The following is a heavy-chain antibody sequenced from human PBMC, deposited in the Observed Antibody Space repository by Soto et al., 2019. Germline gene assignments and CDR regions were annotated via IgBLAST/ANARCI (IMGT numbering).Heavy chain of an antibody. D-gene: IGHD3-9*01. CDR1: Y. Sequence: YWIGWVRQMPGKGLEWIGHIYDSVNTYYSPSLRSRVTISADMSKNQFSLNLRSVTAADTAVYYCARVDHRGYFAILTDYWGQGTLVTVSS. CDR2: IYDSVNT. J-gene: IGHJ4*02. CDR3: ARVDHRGYFAILTDY. V-gene: IGHV4-31*02.